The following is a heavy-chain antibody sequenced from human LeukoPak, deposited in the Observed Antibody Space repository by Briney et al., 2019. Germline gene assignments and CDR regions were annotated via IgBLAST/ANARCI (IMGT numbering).Heavy chain of an antibody. CDR1: GGSISSSSYY. Sequence: SETLSLTCTVSGGSISSSSYYWGWIRQPPGKGLERIGYIYTSGSTNYNPSLKSRVTISVDTSKNQFSLKLSSVTAADTAVYYCARTPYGDYSDWFDPWGQGTLVTVSS. CDR2: IYTSGST. V-gene: IGHV4-61*05. J-gene: IGHJ5*02. D-gene: IGHD4-17*01. CDR3: ARTPYGDYSDWFDP.